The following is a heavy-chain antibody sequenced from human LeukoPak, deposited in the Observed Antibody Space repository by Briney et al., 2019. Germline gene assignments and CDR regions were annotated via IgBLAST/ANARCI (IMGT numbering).Heavy chain of an antibody. J-gene: IGHJ4*02. V-gene: IGHV3-7*01. CDR3: ARGIAISGSITGATYYFDY. D-gene: IGHD1-20*01. Sequence: GGSLRLSCAASGFTFNTYWMSWVRQAPGKGLEWVANIKQDGSEEYYVDSVKGRFTVSRDNAENSLYLQMHSLRADDTAVYYCARGIAISGSITGATYYFDYWGQGTLVTVSS. CDR2: IKQDGSEE. CDR1: GFTFNTYW.